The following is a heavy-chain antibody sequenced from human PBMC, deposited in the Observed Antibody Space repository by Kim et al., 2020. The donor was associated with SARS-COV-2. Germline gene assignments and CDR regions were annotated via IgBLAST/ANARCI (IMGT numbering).Heavy chain of an antibody. Sequence: GGSLRLSCAASGFTFSSYWMSWVRQAPGKGLEWVANIKQDGSEKYYVDSVKGRFTISRDNAKNSLYLQMNSLRAEDTAVYYCAREQVDTAMAYYYYYGMDVWGQGTTVTVSS. CDR3: AREQVDTAMAYYYYYGMDV. J-gene: IGHJ6*02. D-gene: IGHD5-18*01. V-gene: IGHV3-7*01. CDR2: IKQDGSEK. CDR1: GFTFSSYW.